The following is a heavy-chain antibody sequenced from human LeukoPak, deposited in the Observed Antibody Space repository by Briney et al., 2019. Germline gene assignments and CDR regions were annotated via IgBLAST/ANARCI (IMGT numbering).Heavy chain of an antibody. D-gene: IGHD2-2*01. Sequence: SVKVSCKASGGTFSSYAISWVRQAPGQGLEWMGGTIPIFGTANYAQKFQGRVTITADESTSTAYMELSSLRSEDTAVYYCARDNVEDIVVVPNDYEQYYYYYGMDVWGQGTTVTVSS. V-gene: IGHV1-69*13. J-gene: IGHJ6*02. CDR2: TIPIFGTA. CDR3: ARDNVEDIVVVPNDYEQYYYYYGMDV. CDR1: GGTFSSYA.